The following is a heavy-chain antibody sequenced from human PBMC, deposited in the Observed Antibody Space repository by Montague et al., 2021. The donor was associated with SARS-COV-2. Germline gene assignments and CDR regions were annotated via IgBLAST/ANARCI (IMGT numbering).Heavy chain of an antibody. CDR2: ISVGSGPI. CDR3: ARDRGGYEPIFFDF. V-gene: IGHV3-48*03. D-gene: IGHD5-12*01. CDR1: GFTFSSYE. J-gene: IGHJ4*02. Sequence: SLRLSCAASGFTFSSYEMNWVRQVPGKGLEWVSFISVGSGPIFYADSVKGRFTISRDDAKSSLYLQMNSLRAEDTAFYYCARDRGGYEPIFFDFWGQGALVTVS.